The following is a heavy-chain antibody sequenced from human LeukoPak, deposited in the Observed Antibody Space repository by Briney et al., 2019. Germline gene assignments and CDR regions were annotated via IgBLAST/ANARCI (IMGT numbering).Heavy chain of an antibody. CDR2: IIPIFGTA. CDR1: GGTFSSYA. V-gene: IGHV1-69*13. Sequence: ASVKLSCKASGGTFSSYAISWVRQAPGQGLEWMGGIIPIFGTANYAQKFQGRVTITADESTSTAYMELSSLRSEDTAVYYCARDGYCSGGSCHDAFDIWGQGTMVTVSS. D-gene: IGHD2-15*01. CDR3: ARDGYCSGGSCHDAFDI. J-gene: IGHJ3*02.